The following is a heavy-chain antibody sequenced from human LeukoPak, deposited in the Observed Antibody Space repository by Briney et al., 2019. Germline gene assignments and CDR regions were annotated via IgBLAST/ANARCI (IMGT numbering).Heavy chain of an antibody. D-gene: IGHD2-2*02. V-gene: IGHV3-23*01. CDR2: ISGSGAST. CDR1: GFSFSGYA. Sequence: GGSLRLSCASSGFSFSGYAMIWVRQAPGKGLELVSTISGSGASTFYADSVRGRFITSKDIPSNTVYLQMNSLRAEDTAVYYCVKGSRGYTNYYFDSWGQGTLVTVSS. J-gene: IGHJ4*02. CDR3: VKGSRGYTNYYFDS.